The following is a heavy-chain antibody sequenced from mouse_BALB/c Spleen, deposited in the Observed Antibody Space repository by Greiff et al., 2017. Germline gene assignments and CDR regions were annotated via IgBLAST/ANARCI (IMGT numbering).Heavy chain of an antibody. V-gene: IGHV3-8*02. J-gene: IGHJ2*01. CDR1: GDSITSGY. D-gene: IGHD2-14*01. CDR3: ARRKNTDYRYLDY. Sequence: EVQLQESGPSLVKPSQTLSLTCSVTGDSITSGYWNWIRKFPGNKLEYMGYISYSGSTYYNPSLKSRISITRDTSKNQYYLQLNSVTTEDTATYYCARRKNTDYRYLDYWGQGTTLTVSS. CDR2: ISYSGST.